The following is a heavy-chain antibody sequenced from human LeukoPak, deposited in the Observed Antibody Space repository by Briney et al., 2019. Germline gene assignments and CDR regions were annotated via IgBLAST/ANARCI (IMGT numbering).Heavy chain of an antibody. CDR1: GYTFTSYG. J-gene: IGHJ4*02. Sequence: ASVKVSCKASGYTFTSYGISWVRQAPGQGLEWMGWISAYNGNTNYAQKLQGRVTMTTDTSTSTAYKELRSLRSDDTAVYYCARDDRPSVKHGDWADYWGQGTLVTVSS. CDR3: ARDDRPSVKHGDWADY. V-gene: IGHV1-18*04. D-gene: IGHD4-17*01. CDR2: ISAYNGNT.